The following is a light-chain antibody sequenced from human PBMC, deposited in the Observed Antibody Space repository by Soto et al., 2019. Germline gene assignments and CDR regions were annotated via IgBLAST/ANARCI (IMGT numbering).Light chain of an antibody. CDR2: DNN. CDR3: GTWDSSLSAGVV. J-gene: IGLJ2*01. V-gene: IGLV1-51*01. Sequence: QSVLTQPPSVSAAPGQKVTISCSGSSSNIGGNSVSWYQQLPGTAPKLLIYDNNKRPSGIPDRFSGSKSGTSATLGITGLQTGDEADYYCGTWDSSLSAGVVFGGGTQLTVL. CDR1: SSNIGGNS.